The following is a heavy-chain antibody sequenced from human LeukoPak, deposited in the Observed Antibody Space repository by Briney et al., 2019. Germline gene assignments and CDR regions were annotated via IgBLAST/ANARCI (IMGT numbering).Heavy chain of an antibody. J-gene: IGHJ4*02. CDR2: IKQDGSEK. CDR1: GFTFRSYW. D-gene: IGHD5-18*01. V-gene: IGHV3-7*01. CDR3: ASSYSYGLPFDY. Sequence: PGGSLRLSCAASGFTFRSYWMSWVRQAPGKGLEWVANIKQDGSEKYYVDSVKGRFTISRDNAKNSLYLQMNSLRAEDTAVYYCASSYSYGLPFDYWGQGTLVTVSS.